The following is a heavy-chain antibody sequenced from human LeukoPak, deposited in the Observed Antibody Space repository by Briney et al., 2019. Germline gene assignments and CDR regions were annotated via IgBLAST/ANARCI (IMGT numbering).Heavy chain of an antibody. CDR2: INHSGST. D-gene: IGHD2-2*01. CDR3: ARGLIVVVPAASYYYYGMDV. J-gene: IGHJ6*04. Sequence: PSETLSLTCAVYGGSFSGYYWSWIRQPPGKGLEWIGEINHSGSTNYNPSLKSRVTISVDTSKNQFSLKLSSVTAAYTAVYYCARGLIVVVPAASYYYYGMDVWGKGTTVTVSS. V-gene: IGHV4-34*01. CDR1: GGSFSGYY.